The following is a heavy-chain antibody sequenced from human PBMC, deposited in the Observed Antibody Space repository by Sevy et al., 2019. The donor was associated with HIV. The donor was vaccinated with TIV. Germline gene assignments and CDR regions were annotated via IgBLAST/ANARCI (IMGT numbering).Heavy chain of an antibody. CDR2: ITPNNGDT. J-gene: IGHJ1*01. V-gene: IGHV1-18*01. Sequence: ASAKVSCKASGYTFTNYHITWVRQAPGQGLEWMGRITPNNGDTNYAQRLQGRVTMTTDTSTSTVYMELRSLRSDDTAVYYCARAPSGSQGPGQYFHHWGQGTLVTVSS. CDR3: ARAPSGSQGPGQYFHH. CDR1: GYTFTNYH. D-gene: IGHD1-26*01.